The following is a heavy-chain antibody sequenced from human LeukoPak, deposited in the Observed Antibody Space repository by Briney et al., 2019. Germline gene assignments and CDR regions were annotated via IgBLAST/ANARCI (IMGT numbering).Heavy chain of an antibody. CDR3: ARNAYYSADY. D-gene: IGHD2/OR15-2a*01. CDR2: IHHDGST. J-gene: IGHJ4*02. V-gene: IGHV4-4*02. Sequence: SETLSLTCAVSGGSIGSGYWWSWVRQSPRKGLEWIGEIHHDGSTNYNPSPKSRLTILVDKSRNQFSLMLRSVTAADTVVYYCARNAYYSADYWGQGTLLTVSS. CDR1: GGSIGSGYW.